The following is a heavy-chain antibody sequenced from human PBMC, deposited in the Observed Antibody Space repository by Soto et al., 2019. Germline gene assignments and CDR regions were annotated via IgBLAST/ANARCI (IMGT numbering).Heavy chain of an antibody. CDR1: GFTFSSYA. CDR2: IKSDGSEM. D-gene: IGHD3-22*01. V-gene: IGHV3-7*03. Sequence: GGSLRLSCAASGFTFSSYAMSWVRQAPGKGLGWVANIKSDGSEMYYVDSVKGRFTISRDNARKSLYLQMNSLRVEDTALYYCARDLGVVITAEYFQHWGQGTLVTVSS. J-gene: IGHJ1*01. CDR3: ARDLGVVITAEYFQH.